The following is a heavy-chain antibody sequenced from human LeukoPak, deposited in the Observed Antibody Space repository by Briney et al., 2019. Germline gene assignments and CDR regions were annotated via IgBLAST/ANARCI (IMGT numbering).Heavy chain of an antibody. V-gene: IGHV3-23*01. CDR2: ISGSGDST. CDR1: GFTFSSYA. D-gene: IGHD1-26*01. J-gene: IGHJ4*02. Sequence: GGSLRLSCAASGFTFSSYAMSWVRQAPGKGLEWVSGISGSGDSTYYADSVKGRFTISRDNSKNTFHLQMNSLRADDTAVYYCAISGGYWAWAHWGQGTLVTVSS. CDR3: AISGGYWAWAH.